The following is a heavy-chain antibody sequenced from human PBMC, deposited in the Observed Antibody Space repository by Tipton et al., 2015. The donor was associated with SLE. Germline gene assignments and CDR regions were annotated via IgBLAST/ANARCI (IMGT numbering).Heavy chain of an antibody. V-gene: IGHV5-51*01. Sequence: QSGAEVKKPGESLKISCKGSGYSFTTSWIGWVRQMPGKGLEWMGIIFPGDSDTRYSPSFEGHVIISADKSSSTAHLQWSSLKTSDTAMYYCARGTLAVTSRFAYWGQGTLVTVSS. CDR3: ARGTLAVTSRFAY. CDR2: IFPGDSDT. CDR1: GYSFTTSW. J-gene: IGHJ4*02. D-gene: IGHD5-12*01.